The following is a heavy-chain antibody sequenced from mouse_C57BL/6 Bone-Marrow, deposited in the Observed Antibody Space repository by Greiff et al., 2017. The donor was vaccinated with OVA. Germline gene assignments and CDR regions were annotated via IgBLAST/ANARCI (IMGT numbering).Heavy chain of an antibody. CDR2: INPYNGGT. CDR1: GYTFTDYY. J-gene: IGHJ1*03. V-gene: IGHV1-19*01. CDR3: ARWSVLYNWYFDV. Sequence: EVQLQQSGPVLVKPGASVKMSCKASGYTFTDYYMNWVKQSHGKSLEWIGVINPYNGGTSYNQKFKGKATLTVDKSSSTAYMALNSLTSEDSAVYYCARWSVLYNWYFDVWGTGTTVTVSS.